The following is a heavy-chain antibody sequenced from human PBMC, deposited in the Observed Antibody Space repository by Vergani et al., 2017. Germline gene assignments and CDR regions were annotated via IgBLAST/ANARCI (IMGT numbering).Heavy chain of an antibody. V-gene: IGHV4-30-2*01. Sequence: QLQLQESGSGLVKPSQTLSLTCAVSGGSISSGGYSWSWIRQPPGKGLEWIGEINHSGSTNYNPSLKSRVTISVDTSKNQFSLKLNSVTAADTAVYYCGRVADFYGLGSRLLDLWGQGILVTVSS. D-gene: IGHD3-10*01. CDR2: INHSGST. CDR3: GRVADFYGLGSRLLDL. CDR1: GGSISSGGYS. J-gene: IGHJ5*02.